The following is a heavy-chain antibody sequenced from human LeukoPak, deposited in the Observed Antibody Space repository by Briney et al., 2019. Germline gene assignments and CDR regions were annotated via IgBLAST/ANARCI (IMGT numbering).Heavy chain of an antibody. D-gene: IGHD2-8*02. Sequence: ASVKVSCKASGYTFTGYYLHWVRQAPGQGLEWMGWINPNSGGTKYAQKFQGRVAMTRDTSISTAYMELSRLTSDDTAVYYCARGRDIVLAGLSVLHDYWGLGTLVTVSS. CDR3: ARGRDIVLAGLSVLHDY. CDR1: GYTFTGYY. V-gene: IGHV1-2*02. J-gene: IGHJ4*02. CDR2: INPNSGGT.